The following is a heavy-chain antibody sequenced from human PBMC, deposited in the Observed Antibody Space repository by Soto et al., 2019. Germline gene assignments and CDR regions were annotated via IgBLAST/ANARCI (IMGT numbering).Heavy chain of an antibody. CDR1: GGSISSGGYS. D-gene: IGHD3-3*01. CDR3: ARAGYYDFWSGYLGYCYGMDV. V-gene: IGHV4-30-2*01. J-gene: IGHJ6*02. Sequence: SETLSLTCAVSGGSISSGGYSWSWIRQPPGKGLEWIGYIYHSGSTYYNPSLKSRVTISVDRSKNQFSLKLSSVTAADTAVYYCARAGYYDFWSGYLGYCYGMDVWGQGTTVTVSS. CDR2: IYHSGST.